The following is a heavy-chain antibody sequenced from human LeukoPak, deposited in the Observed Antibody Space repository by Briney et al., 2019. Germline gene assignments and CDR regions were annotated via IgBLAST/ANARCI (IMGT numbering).Heavy chain of an antibody. CDR2: VNPNSGGT. J-gene: IGHJ3*01. CDR3: AGVDRGVFAFDL. V-gene: IGHV1-2*06. D-gene: IGHD3-9*01. Sequence: ASVKVSCKTSGYIFIGYYINWVRQAPGQGLEWMGRVNPNSGGTSYAPKFQGRVTMTRDTSISTAYMELSSLRPDDTAVYYCAGVDRGVFAFDLWGQGTMVTISS. CDR1: GYIFIGYY.